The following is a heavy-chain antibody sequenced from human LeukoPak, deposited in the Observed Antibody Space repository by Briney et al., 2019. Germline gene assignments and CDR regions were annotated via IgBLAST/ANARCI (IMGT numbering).Heavy chain of an antibody. CDR1: GFTFSSNY. V-gene: IGHV3-53*01. CDR2: VYSGGST. CDR3: ARGVGATRPYYFDY. Sequence: GGSLRLSCAASGFTFSSNYMSWVRQAPGKGLEWVSVVYSGGSTYYADSVKGRFTISRDNSNNTLYLQINSLRAEDTAVYYCARGVGATRPYYFDYWGQGTLVTVSS. J-gene: IGHJ4*02. D-gene: IGHD1-26*01.